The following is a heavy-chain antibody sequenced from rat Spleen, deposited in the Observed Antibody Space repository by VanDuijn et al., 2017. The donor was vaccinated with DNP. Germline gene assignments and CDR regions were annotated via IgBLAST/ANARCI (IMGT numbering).Heavy chain of an antibody. D-gene: IGHD1-5*01. CDR2: MWSDGDT. CDR1: GFPLTGYH. J-gene: IGHJ4*01. Sequence: QVQLKESGPGLVQPSQTLSLTCTVSGFPLTGYHVHWVRQPPGKGLEWLGVMWSDGDTSYNSVLKSRLGLSRDASKSQLFFKMSSLQPEDTATYYCARDIGTTALDVWGQGTSVTVSS. CDR3: ARDIGTTALDV. V-gene: IGHV2-32*01.